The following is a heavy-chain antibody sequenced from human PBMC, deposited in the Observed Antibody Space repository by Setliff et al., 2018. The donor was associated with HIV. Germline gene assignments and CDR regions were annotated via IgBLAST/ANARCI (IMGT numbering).Heavy chain of an antibody. CDR3: AHILQDPPSHFYYYFYMDV. CDR2: IYWDDDK. D-gene: IGHD3-3*02. J-gene: IGHJ6*03. Sequence: VSGPTLVNPTQTLTLTCTFSGFSLSTSGVCVGWIRQPPGKALEWLALIYWDDDKRYSPSLKSRLTITKDTSKNQVVLTMTNMDPVDTATYYCAHILQDPPSHFYYYFYMDVWGKGTTVTVS. V-gene: IGHV2-5*02. CDR1: GFSLSTSGVC.